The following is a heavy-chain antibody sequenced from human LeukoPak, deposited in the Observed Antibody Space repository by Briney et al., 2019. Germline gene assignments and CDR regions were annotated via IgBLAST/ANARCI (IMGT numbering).Heavy chain of an antibody. J-gene: IGHJ4*02. D-gene: IGHD1-26*01. CDR3: ARLPQWGGTYHFDY. V-gene: IGHV5-51*01. Sequence: GESLKISCKGSGYSFTNHWIGWVRQMPGKGLEWMGIIYPGDSDTRYSPSFQGQVTISADKSISMAYLQWSSLKASDTAMYHCARLPQWGGTYHFDYWGQGALLTVSS. CDR1: GYSFTNHW. CDR2: IYPGDSDT.